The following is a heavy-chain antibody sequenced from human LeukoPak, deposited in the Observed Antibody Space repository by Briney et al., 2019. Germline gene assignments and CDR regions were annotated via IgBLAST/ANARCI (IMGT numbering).Heavy chain of an antibody. D-gene: IGHD2-2*01. CDR3: ARGRLVVPAARFPFDY. CDR1: GYTFTSYD. J-gene: IGHJ4*02. V-gene: IGHV1-8*01. CDR2: MNPNSGNT. Sequence: ASVKVSCKASGYTFTSYDINWVRQATGQGLEWVGWMNPNSGNTGYAQKFQGRVTMTRNTSISTAYMELSSLRSEDTAVYYCARGRLVVPAARFPFDYWGQGTLVTVSS.